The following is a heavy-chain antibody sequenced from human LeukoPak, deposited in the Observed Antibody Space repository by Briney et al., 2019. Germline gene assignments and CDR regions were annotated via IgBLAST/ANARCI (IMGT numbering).Heavy chain of an antibody. Sequence: SETLSLTCTVSGGSISSYYWSWIRRPAGKGLEWIGRIYTSGSTNYNPSLKSRVTMSVDTSKNQFSLKLSSVTAADTAVYYCARDMSGYYYGSGSYGVGMDVWGQGTTVTVSS. V-gene: IGHV4-4*07. CDR3: ARDMSGYYYGSGSYGVGMDV. J-gene: IGHJ6*02. CDR2: IYTSGST. D-gene: IGHD3-10*01. CDR1: GGSISSYY.